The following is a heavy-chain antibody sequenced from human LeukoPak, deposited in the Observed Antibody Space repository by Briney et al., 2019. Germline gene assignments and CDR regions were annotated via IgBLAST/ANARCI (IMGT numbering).Heavy chain of an antibody. CDR2: MNPNSGNT. J-gene: IGHJ4*02. CDR1: GYTFTSYD. CDR3: ARENIVATIPFDH. D-gene: IGHD5-12*01. Sequence: EASVKVSCKASGYTFTSYDINWVRQATGQGLEWMGWMNPNSGNTGYAQKFQGRVTMTRDTSISTAYMELSRLRSDDTAVYYCARENIVATIPFDHWGQGTLVTVSS. V-gene: IGHV1-8*01.